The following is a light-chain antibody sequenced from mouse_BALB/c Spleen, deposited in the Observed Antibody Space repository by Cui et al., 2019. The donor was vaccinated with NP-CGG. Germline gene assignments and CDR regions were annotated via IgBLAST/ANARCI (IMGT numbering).Light chain of an antibody. CDR3: ALWYSNHWV. J-gene: IGLJ1*01. Sequence: QAVVSQESALTTSPGKPVTLTCRPSIGAVTTSNYANWVQEKPDHLFTGLIGGTNNRAPGVPARFSGSLIGDKAALTITGAQTEDEAIYFCALWYSNHWVFGGGTKLTVL. CDR1: IGAVTTSNY. CDR2: GTN. V-gene: IGLV1*01.